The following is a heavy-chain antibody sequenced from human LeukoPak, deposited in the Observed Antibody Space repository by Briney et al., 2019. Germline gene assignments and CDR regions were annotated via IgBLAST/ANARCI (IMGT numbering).Heavy chain of an antibody. CDR1: GGTFGSYA. D-gene: IGHD3-3*01. V-gene: IGHV1-69*05. CDR2: IIPIFGTA. J-gene: IGHJ6*03. CDR3: ASAYYDFWSGYQKTYYYYMDV. Sequence: GASVKVSCKASGGTFGSYAISWVRQAPGQGLEWMGGIIPIFGTANYAQKFQGRVTITTDESTSTAYMELSSLRSEDTAVYYCASAYYDFWSGYQKTYYYYMDVWGKGTTVTVSS.